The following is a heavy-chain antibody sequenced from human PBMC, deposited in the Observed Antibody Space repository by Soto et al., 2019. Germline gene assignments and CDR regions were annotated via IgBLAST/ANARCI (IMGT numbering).Heavy chain of an antibody. CDR3: AKDAKRDIVVVVAAPGWFDP. J-gene: IGHJ5*02. CDR1: GFTFSSYA. D-gene: IGHD2-15*01. Sequence: EVQLLESGGGLVQPGGSLRLSCAASGFTFSSYAMSWVRQAPGKGLEWVSAISGSGGSTYYADSVKGRFTISRDNSKNTLYLQMNSLRAEDTVVYYCAKDAKRDIVVVVAAPGWFDPWGQGTLVTVSS. V-gene: IGHV3-23*01. CDR2: ISGSGGST.